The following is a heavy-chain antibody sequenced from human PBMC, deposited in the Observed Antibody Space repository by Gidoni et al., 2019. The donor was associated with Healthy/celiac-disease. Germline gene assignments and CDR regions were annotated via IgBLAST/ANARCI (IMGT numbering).Heavy chain of an antibody. CDR1: GGSISSSSYY. J-gene: IGHJ4*02. V-gene: IGHV4-39*01. CDR3: ARQSWVIPYYFDY. D-gene: IGHD3-16*02. Sequence: QLQLQESGPGLVKPSATLSLTCTVSGGSISSSSYYWGWIRQPPGKGLEWIGSIYYSGSTYYNPSLKSRVTISVDTSKNQFSLKLSSVTAADTAVYYCARQSWVIPYYFDYWGQGTLVTVSS. CDR2: IYYSGST.